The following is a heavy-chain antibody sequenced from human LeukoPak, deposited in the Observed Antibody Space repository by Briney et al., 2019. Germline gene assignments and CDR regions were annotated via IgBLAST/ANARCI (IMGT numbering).Heavy chain of an antibody. CDR3: ARVSHVVFAFDI. Sequence: PETLSLTCTVSGGSISSYYWSWIRQPAGKGLEWIGRIYTSGSTNYNPSLKSRVTMSVDTSKNQFSLKLSSVTAADTAVYYCARVSHVVFAFDIWGQGTMVTVSS. CDR2: IYTSGST. D-gene: IGHD2-8*02. J-gene: IGHJ3*02. CDR1: GGSISSYY. V-gene: IGHV4-4*07.